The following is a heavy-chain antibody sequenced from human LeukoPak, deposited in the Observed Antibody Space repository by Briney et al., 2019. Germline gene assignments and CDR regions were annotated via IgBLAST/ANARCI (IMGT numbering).Heavy chain of an antibody. V-gene: IGHV3-66*01. Sequence: GGSLRLSCAASGFNVSSKYMSWVRQAPGKGLEWVSLIYTGDSTHYADSVKGRFTISRDNSKNTLYLQMNSLRAEDTAVYYCARDHVGYGVLFDYWGQGTLITVSS. CDR1: GFNVSSKY. D-gene: IGHD1-1*01. CDR3: ARDHVGYGVLFDY. CDR2: IYTGDST. J-gene: IGHJ4*02.